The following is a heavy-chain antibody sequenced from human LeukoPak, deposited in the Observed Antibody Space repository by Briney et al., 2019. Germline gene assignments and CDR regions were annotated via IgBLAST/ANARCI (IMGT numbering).Heavy chain of an antibody. CDR3: AKSGGYGLIDY. D-gene: IGHD6-25*01. V-gene: IGHV4-39*01. CDR1: GVSISSSSYY. J-gene: IGHJ4*02. Sequence: SETLSLTCKVSGVSISSSSYYWGWVRQPQGKGLEWIGSIYSSGSTYYNSSLKSRVTISIDTSKNQVSLKMSSVTAADTAVYYCAKSGGYGLIDYWGQGTLVTVSS. CDR2: IYSSGST.